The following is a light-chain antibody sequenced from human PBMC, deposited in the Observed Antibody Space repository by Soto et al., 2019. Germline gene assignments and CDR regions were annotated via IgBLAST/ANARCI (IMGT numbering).Light chain of an antibody. CDR1: QSVSSSY. J-gene: IGKJ5*01. CDR3: QQYASSPTIT. Sequence: EIVLTQSPGTLSLSPGERATLSCRASQSVSSSYLAWYQQKPGQAPRLLIYGASSSATGIPARFSGSGSGTDFTLTISRLKHKDFAAYYFQQYASSPTITFGQGTRLEIK. V-gene: IGKV3-20*01. CDR2: GAS.